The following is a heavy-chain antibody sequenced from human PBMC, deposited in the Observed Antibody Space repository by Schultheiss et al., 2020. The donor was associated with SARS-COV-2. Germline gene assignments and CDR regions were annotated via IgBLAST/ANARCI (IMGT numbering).Heavy chain of an antibody. CDR3: AREPLRGSYYYYGMDV. CDR2: ISSSSTYI. CDR1: GFSFRSYT. Sequence: GGSLRLSCAASGFSFRSYTMNWVRQAPGKGLEWVSSISSSSTYIHYADSLKGRFTISRDNAKNSLYLQMNSLRAEDTAVYYCAREPLRGSYYYYGMDVWGQGTTVTVSS. J-gene: IGHJ6*02. V-gene: IGHV3-21*01.